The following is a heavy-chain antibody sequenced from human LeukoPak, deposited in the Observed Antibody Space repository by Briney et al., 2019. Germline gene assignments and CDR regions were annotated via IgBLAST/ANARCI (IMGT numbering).Heavy chain of an antibody. CDR1: GFTFSSYW. V-gene: IGHV3-9*03. CDR2: ISWNSGSI. CDR3: AKGKHYYGSGSHFDY. Sequence: GGSLRLSCAASGFTFSSYWMSWVRQAPGKGLEWVSGISWNSGSIGYADSVKGRFTISRDNAKNSLYLQMNSLRAEDMALYYCAKGKHYYGSGSHFDYWGQGTLVTVSS. D-gene: IGHD3-10*01. J-gene: IGHJ4*02.